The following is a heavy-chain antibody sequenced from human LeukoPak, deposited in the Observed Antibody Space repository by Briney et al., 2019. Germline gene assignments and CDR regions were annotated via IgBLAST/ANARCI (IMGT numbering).Heavy chain of an antibody. CDR1: GFTFSSYA. V-gene: IGHV3-23*01. Sequence: GGSLRLSWAASGFTFSSYAMSWVRQAPGKGLEWVSAISGSGGSTYYADSVKGRFTISRDNSKNTMYLQMNNLRAEDTAVYYCAKDLVSVGYYGSSGYYIYWGQGTLVTVSS. CDR3: AKDLVSVGYYGSSGYYIY. CDR2: ISGSGGST. J-gene: IGHJ4*02. D-gene: IGHD3-22*01.